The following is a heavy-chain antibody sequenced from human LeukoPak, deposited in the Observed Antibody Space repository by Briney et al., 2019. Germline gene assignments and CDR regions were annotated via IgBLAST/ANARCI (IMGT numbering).Heavy chain of an antibody. CDR2: ISGSGGST. Sequence: GGSLRLSCAASGFTFSNHGMNWVRQAPGKGLEWVSGISGSGGSTYYADSVKGRFTISRDNSKYTLSLQMNSLRDDDTAVYYCAKDLGVVADDLFDYWGQGTLVTVSS. CDR3: AKDLGVVADDLFDY. D-gene: IGHD2-15*01. CDR1: GFTFSNHG. J-gene: IGHJ4*02. V-gene: IGHV3-23*01.